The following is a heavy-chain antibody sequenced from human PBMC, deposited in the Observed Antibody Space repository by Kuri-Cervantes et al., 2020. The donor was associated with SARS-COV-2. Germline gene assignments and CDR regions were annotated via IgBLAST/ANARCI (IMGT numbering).Heavy chain of an antibody. CDR3: ARIMEGWEAFDI. J-gene: IGHJ3*02. CDR2: IKQDGEEK. CDR1: GFTLSSYW. Sequence: ETLSLTCAASGFTLSSYWMSWVRQAPGRGLEWVANIKQDGEEKYYVDSVKGRFTISSDTAKASVYLQMNSLRADDTAVYYCARIMEGWEAFDIWGHGT. V-gene: IGHV3-7*01. D-gene: IGHD1-26*01.